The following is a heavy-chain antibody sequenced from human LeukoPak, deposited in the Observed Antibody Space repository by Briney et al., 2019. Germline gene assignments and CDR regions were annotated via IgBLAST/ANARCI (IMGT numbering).Heavy chain of an antibody. D-gene: IGHD3-9*01. V-gene: IGHV3-11*01. CDR3: AGTDDILTGYYPVVFNY. Sequence: PGGSLRLSCAASGFTFSDYYMSWIRQAPGKGLEWVSYSSSSGNTIYYADSVKGRFTISRDNSKNTLYPQMNSLRAEDTAVYYCAGTDDILTGYYPVVFNYWGQGTLVTVSS. CDR1: GFTFSDYY. J-gene: IGHJ4*02. CDR2: SSSSGNTI.